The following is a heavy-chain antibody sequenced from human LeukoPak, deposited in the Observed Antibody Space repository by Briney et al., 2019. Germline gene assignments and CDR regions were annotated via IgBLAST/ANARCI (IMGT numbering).Heavy chain of an antibody. CDR2: IYSGGST. CDR3: ARLYPLVGAFDY. V-gene: IGHV3-66*02. J-gene: IGHJ4*02. Sequence: GRSLRLSCAASGFTVSSNYMSWVRQAPGKGLEWVSVIYSGGSTYYADSVKGRFTISRDNSKNTLYLQMNSLRAEDTAVYYCARLYPLVGAFDYWGQGTLVTVSS. CDR1: GFTVSSNY. D-gene: IGHD1-26*01.